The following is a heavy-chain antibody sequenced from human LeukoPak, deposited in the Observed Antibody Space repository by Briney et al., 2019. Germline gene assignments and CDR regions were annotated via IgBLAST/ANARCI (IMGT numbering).Heavy chain of an antibody. CDR3: AREEVEYTSSGYYFDY. CDR1: GYTFSNYD. J-gene: IGHJ4*02. V-gene: IGHV1-8*01. CDR2: MNPNSGDT. Sequence: ASVKVSCKASGYTFSNYDINWVRQATGQGLEWMGWMNPNSGDTGYAQKFQGRVTMTRNTSISTAYMELSSLRSEDTAVYYCAREEVEYTSSGYYFDYWGQGTLVTVSS. D-gene: IGHD6-6*01.